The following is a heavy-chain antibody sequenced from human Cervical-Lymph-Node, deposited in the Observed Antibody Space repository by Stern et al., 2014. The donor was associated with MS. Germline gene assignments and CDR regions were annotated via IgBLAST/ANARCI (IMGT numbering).Heavy chain of an antibody. J-gene: IGHJ4*02. Sequence: VQLVESGGGVVQPGSSLRLSCAASGFSFNRYAMHWVRQAPGKGLEWLAVMTYDGSHEFYADSVKGRFSVSRDNARNTLYLQLNSLTIEDTATYYCAKDSLSGFVVGATFAGHNWGKGTLVTVSS. D-gene: IGHD1-26*01. CDR2: MTYDGSHE. CDR3: AKDSLSGFVVGATFAGHN. V-gene: IGHV3-30*18. CDR1: GFSFNRYA.